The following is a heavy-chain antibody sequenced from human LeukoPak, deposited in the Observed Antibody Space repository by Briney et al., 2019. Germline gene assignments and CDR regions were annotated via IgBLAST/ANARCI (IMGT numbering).Heavy chain of an antibody. CDR1: GFAFSSYW. Sequence: VGSLRLSCAASGFAFSSYWMSWVRQAPGKGPEWVAVIKQDGSEKFYLDSVKGRFTISRDNAKNSLYLQMNSLRAEDTAVYYCARLWSGWPYYYYMDVWGKGTTVTVSS. CDR3: ARLWSGWPYYYYMDV. V-gene: IGHV3-7*01. J-gene: IGHJ6*03. CDR2: IKQDGSEK. D-gene: IGHD3-3*01.